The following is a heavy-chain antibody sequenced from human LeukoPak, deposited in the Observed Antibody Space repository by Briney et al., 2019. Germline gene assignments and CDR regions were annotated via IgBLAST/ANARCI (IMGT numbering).Heavy chain of an antibody. Sequence: GGSLRLSCAASGFTISGFWMHWVRQVPGEGLVWGARMNSAGTTINYADPVKGRFTISRDNVRNTLHLQMNNLSLEDTAVYFCIREVQVRASASLGLWGRGTLVTVS. V-gene: IGHV3-74*01. CDR2: MNSAGTTI. CDR3: IREVQVRASASLGL. D-gene: IGHD1-1*01. J-gene: IGHJ4*01. CDR1: GFTISGFW.